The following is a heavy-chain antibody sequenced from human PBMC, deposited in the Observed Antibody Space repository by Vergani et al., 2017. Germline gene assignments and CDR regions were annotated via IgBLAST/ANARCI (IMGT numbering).Heavy chain of an antibody. V-gene: IGHV1-18*04. CDR2: IRADTGDT. Sequence: QVQLVQSGPEVKRPGASVKVSCKTSGYTFFNYGVNWIRRAPGQGFEWLGWIRADTGDTKYSERLQDRVTLTTDSSTNQAYMELRSLKSDDTAVYYCARDGTYYYGSGSFYLFDYGGQGTLVTVSS. CDR3: ARDGTYYYGSGSFYLFDY. J-gene: IGHJ4*02. D-gene: IGHD3-10*01. CDR1: GYTFFNYG.